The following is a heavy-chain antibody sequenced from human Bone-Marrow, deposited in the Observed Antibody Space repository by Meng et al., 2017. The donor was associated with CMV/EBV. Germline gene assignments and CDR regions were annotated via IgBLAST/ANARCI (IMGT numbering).Heavy chain of an antibody. J-gene: IGHJ4*02. D-gene: IGHD5-24*01. CDR2: IYYSGST. V-gene: IGHV4-59*01. CDR1: GFTFSSYE. CDR3: ARVLGGYNRRVFDY. Sequence: ESLKISCAASGFTFSSYEMNWVRQAPGKGLEWIGYIYYSGSTNYNPSLKSRVTISVDTSKNQFSLKLSSVTAADTAVYYCARVLGGYNRRVFDYWGQGTLVTVSS.